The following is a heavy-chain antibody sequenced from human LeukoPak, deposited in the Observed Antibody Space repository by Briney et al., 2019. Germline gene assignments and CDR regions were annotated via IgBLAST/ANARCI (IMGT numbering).Heavy chain of an antibody. CDR1: GGSISSSNW. CDR3: AREGRYYYDSSGYYFD. Sequence: PSGTLSLTCAVSGGSISSSNWWSWVRQPPGKGLEWIGEIYHSGSTNYNPSLKSRVTMSVDTSKNQFSLKLSSVTAADTAVYYCAREGRYYYDSSGYYFDWGQGTLVTVSS. CDR2: IYHSGST. D-gene: IGHD3-22*01. V-gene: IGHV4-4*02. J-gene: IGHJ4*02.